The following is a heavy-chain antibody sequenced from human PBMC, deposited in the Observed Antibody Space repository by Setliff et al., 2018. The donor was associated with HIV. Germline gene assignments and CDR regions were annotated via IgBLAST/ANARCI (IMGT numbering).Heavy chain of an antibody. J-gene: IGHJ4*02. CDR1: GDSIRGYY. V-gene: IGHV4-59*08. D-gene: IGHD5-12*01. CDR2: VFCTGFA. CDR3: ARQVSIPGVAITPVDY. Sequence: KASETLSLTCTVSGDSIRGYYWSWIRQPPGKGLEWMGYVFCTGFAAYNPSLKSRLTISVDTSKSQVSLRLTSVTAADTAIYYCARQVSIPGVAITPVDYWGQGALVTVSS.